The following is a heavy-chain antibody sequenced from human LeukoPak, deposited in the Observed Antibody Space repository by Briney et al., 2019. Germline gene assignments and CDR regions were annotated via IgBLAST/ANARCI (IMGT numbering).Heavy chain of an antibody. Sequence: SETLPLTCAVYGGSFSGYYWSWIRQPPGKGLEWIGEINHSGSTNYNPSLKSRVTISVDTSKNQFSLKLSSVTAADPAVYYCARFFDYWGQGTLVTVSS. V-gene: IGHV4-34*01. CDR2: INHSGST. CDR1: GGSFSGYY. J-gene: IGHJ4*02. CDR3: ARFFDY.